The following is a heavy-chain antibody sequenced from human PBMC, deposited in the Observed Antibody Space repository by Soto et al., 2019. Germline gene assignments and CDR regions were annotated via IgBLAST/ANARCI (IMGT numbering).Heavy chain of an antibody. V-gene: IGHV1-8*01. D-gene: IGHD1-26*01. CDR3: AREWGLPTYYYYYGMDV. Sequence: QVQLVQSGAEVKKPGASVKVSCKASGYTFTSYDINWVRQATGQGLEWMGWMNPNSGNTGYAQKFQGRVTMTRNTSLSTAYMELSSLRSEDTAVYYCAREWGLPTYYYYYGMDVWGQGTTVTVSS. J-gene: IGHJ6*02. CDR1: GYTFTSYD. CDR2: MNPNSGNT.